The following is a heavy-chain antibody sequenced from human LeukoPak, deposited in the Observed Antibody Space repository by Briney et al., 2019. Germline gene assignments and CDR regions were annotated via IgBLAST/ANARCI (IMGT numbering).Heavy chain of an antibody. D-gene: IGHD2-2*01. CDR2: INPNSGGT. CDR1: GYTFTGYY. Sequence: GASVKVSCKASGYTFTGYYMHWVRQAAGQGLEWMGWINPNSGGTNYAQKFQGRVTMTRDTSISTAYMELSRLRSDDTAVYYCARRRGNRYQLLQDHLDYWGQGTLVTVSS. CDR3: ARRRGNRYQLLQDHLDY. J-gene: IGHJ4*02. V-gene: IGHV1-2*02.